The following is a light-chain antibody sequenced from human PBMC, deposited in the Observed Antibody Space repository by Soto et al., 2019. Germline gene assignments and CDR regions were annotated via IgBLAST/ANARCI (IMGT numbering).Light chain of an antibody. CDR2: YDD. V-gene: IGLV1-36*01. CDR1: RSNIGDNA. CDR3: AAWDDSLNGVV. J-gene: IGLJ2*01. Sequence: QPVLTQPPSVSEAPRQRVTISCSGSRSNIGDNAVNWYQQLPGKAPKLLIYYDDLLPSGVSDRFSGSKFGTSASLAISGLQSEDEADYYCAAWDDSLNGVVFGGGTKLTVL.